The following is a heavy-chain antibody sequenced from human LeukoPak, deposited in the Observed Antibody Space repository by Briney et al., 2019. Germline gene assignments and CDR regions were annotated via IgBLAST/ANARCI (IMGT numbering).Heavy chain of an antibody. CDR3: STDSPTGFDH. CDR2: FYHTGST. Sequence: TASETLSLTCTVSGGSIRSYYWSWTRQSPEKGLEWIGYFYHTGSTKYNPSLQSRVTISIDPSKNQFSLNLTSVTAADTAVYYCSTDSPTGFDHWGQGALVTVSS. V-gene: IGHV4-59*01. D-gene: IGHD2/OR15-2a*01. CDR1: GGSIRSYY. J-gene: IGHJ4*02.